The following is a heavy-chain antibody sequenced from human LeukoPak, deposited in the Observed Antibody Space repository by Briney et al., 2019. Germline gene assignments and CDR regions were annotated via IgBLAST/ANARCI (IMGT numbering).Heavy chain of an antibody. CDR1: GGSISSYH. V-gene: IGHV4-59*01. J-gene: IGHJ4*02. Sequence: SETLSLTCTVSGGSISSYHWSWIRQPPGKGLEWIGYIYYSGSTNYNPSLKSRVTISVDTSKNQFSLKLSSVTAADTAVYYCARERHKGFGESDYWGQGTLVTVSS. D-gene: IGHD3-10*01. CDR2: IYYSGST. CDR3: ARERHKGFGESDY.